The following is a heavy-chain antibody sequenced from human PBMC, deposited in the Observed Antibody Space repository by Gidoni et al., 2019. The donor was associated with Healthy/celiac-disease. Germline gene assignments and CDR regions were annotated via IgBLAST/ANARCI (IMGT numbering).Heavy chain of an antibody. CDR2: INPNSGGT. CDR3: AREGGSSSVAPFDY. V-gene: IGHV1-2*02. J-gene: IGHJ4*02. D-gene: IGHD6-6*01. CDR1: GYTFTGYY. Sequence: QVHLVQSGAEVQKPGASLKFSFKASGYTFTGYYIHWVRQAPGQGLGWMGWINPNSGGTNYAQKFQGRVTMTRDTSISTAYMELSRLRADDTAVYYCAREGGSSSVAPFDYWGQGTLVTVSS.